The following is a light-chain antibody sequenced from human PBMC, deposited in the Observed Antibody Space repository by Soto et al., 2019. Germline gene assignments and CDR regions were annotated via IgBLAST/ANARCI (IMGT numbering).Light chain of an antibody. Sequence: QSALTQTASVSASPGQSITISCTGTSSDIGAYNSVSWYQQHPGEAPQLIIYDVSYRPSGISSRFSGSKSGNTASLTVSGLQADDDADYYCASYTTGRIRVFGGGTKLTVL. V-gene: IGLV2-14*03. CDR3: ASYTTGRIRV. CDR2: DVS. J-gene: IGLJ2*01. CDR1: SSDIGAYNS.